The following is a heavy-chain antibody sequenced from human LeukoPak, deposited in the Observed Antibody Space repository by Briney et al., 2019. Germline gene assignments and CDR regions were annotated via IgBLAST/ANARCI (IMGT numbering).Heavy chain of an antibody. CDR2: INHSGST. CDR3: ARTSSGPNWFDP. CDR1: GGSFSGYY. V-gene: IGHV4-34*01. J-gene: IGHJ5*02. D-gene: IGHD3-22*01. Sequence: SETLSLTCAVYGGSFSGYYWSWIRQPPGKGLEWIGEINHSGSTNYNPSLKSRVTISVDTSKNHFSLQLSSVSAADTAVYYCARTSSGPNWFDPWGQGTLVTVSS.